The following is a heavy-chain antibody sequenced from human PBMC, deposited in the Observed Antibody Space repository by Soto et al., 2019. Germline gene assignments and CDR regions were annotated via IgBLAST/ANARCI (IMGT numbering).Heavy chain of an antibody. V-gene: IGHV4-59*01. CDR3: ARHRRSIAARPAFDY. J-gene: IGHJ4*02. CDR2: IYYSGST. Sequence: SETLSLTCTVSGGSISSYYWSWIRQPPGKGLEWIGYIYYSGSTNYNPSLKSRVTISVDTSKNQFSLKLSSVTAADTAVYYCARHRRSIAARPAFDYWGQGTLVP. CDR1: GGSISSYY. D-gene: IGHD6-6*01.